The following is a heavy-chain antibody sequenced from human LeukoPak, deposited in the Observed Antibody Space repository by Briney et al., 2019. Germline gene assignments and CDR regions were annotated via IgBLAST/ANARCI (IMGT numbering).Heavy chain of an antibody. J-gene: IGHJ6*02. D-gene: IGHD6-13*01. CDR2: ISAYNGNT. Sequence: ASVKVSCKASGYTFTSYGISWVRQAPGQGLEWMGWISAYNGNTNYAQKLQGRVTMTTDTSTSTAYMELRSLRSDDTAVYYCARDRLIAAAGTEWLVRDSYYYGMDVWGQGTTVTVSS. CDR1: GYTFTSYG. CDR3: ARDRLIAAAGTEWLVRDSYYYGMDV. V-gene: IGHV1-18*01.